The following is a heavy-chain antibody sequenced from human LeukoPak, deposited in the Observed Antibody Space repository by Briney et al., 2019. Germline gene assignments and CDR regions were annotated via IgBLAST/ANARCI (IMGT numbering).Heavy chain of an antibody. D-gene: IGHD3-3*01. J-gene: IGHJ6*02. V-gene: IGHV1-2*02. CDR1: GYTFTGYY. CDR2: INPNSGGT. CDR3: ARGPRRFLEWFPPADYYYYGMDV. Sequence: ASVKVSCKASGYTFTGYYMHWVRQAPGQGLEWMGWINPNSGGTNYAQKFQGRVTITRDTSISTAYMELSRLRSDDTAVYYCARGPRRFLEWFPPADYYYYGMDVWGQGTTVTVSS.